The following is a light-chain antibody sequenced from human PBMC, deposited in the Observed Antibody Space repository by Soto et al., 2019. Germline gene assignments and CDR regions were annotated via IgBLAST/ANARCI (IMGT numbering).Light chain of an antibody. CDR2: DVN. CDR3: TSYASGSSHVV. V-gene: IGLV2-14*01. CDR1: SSDIGGYDY. J-gene: IGLJ2*01. Sequence: QSVLTQPASVSGSPGQSITLSCTGTSSDIGGYDYVSWYQRHPGKAPKLIIYDVNNRPSGVSNRFSGSKSGNTASLTISGLQXEDDADYYCTSYASGSSHVVFGGGTKLTVL.